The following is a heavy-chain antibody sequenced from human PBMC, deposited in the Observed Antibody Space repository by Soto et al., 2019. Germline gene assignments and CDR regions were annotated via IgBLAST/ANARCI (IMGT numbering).Heavy chain of an antibody. CDR1: GFTFSSYG. V-gene: IGHV3-30-3*01. Sequence: QVHLEESGGAVVQPGTSLRLSCVASGFTFSSYGMHWVRQAPGKGLEWVAVIPNTENKKYYADSVKGRFTISRDNSQNTLFRQIDSLMSEDPAMYYCARTAGGRVRGALDIWGQGTMVTV. CDR2: IPNTENKK. D-gene: IGHD6-13*01. CDR3: ARTAGGRVRGALDI. J-gene: IGHJ3*02.